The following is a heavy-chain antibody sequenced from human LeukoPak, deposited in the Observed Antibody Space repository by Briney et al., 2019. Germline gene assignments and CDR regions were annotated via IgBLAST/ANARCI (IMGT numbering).Heavy chain of an antibody. J-gene: IGHJ4*02. CDR2: MNPNSGNT. V-gene: IGHV1-8*02. CDR1: GYTFTSYD. CDR3: ARSKPDRFWSGYYIDY. Sequence: ASVKVSCKASGYTFTSYDINWVRQATGQGLEWMGWMNPNSGNTGYAQKFQGRVTMTRNTSISTAYMELSSLRSEDTAVYYCARSKPDRFWSGYYIDYWGQATLVTVSS. D-gene: IGHD3-3*01.